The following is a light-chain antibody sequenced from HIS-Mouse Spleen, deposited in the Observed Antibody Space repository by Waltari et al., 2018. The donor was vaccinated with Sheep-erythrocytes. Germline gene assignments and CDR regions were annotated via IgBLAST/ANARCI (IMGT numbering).Light chain of an antibody. CDR1: SSDVGSYNL. Sequence: QSALTQPASVSGSPGPSITISCTGTSSDVGSYNLVFSYQPDPGKAPKLMIYEGSKRPSGVSNGVYGAKSGNTSSLTISGLQAEDEADYYCCSYAGSSTPWVFGGGTKLTVL. J-gene: IGLJ3*02. CDR2: EGS. CDR3: CSYAGSSTPWV. V-gene: IGLV2-23*01.